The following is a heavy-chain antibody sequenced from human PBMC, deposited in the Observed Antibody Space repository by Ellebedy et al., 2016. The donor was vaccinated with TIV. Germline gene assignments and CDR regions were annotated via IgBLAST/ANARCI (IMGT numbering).Heavy chain of an antibody. CDR1: GYTFTGYY. CDR2: INPNSGGT. CDR3: ARGYYGSGSYKAFDI. Sequence: AASVQVSCKASGYTFTGYYMHWVRQAPGHGLEWMGSINPNSGGTNYAQKFQGRVAMTRDTSISTAYMELSRLRSDDTAVYYCARGYYGSGSYKAFDIWGQGTMVTVSS. V-gene: IGHV1-2*02. J-gene: IGHJ3*02. D-gene: IGHD3-10*01.